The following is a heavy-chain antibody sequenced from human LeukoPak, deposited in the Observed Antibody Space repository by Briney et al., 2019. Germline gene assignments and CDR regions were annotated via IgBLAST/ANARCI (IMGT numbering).Heavy chain of an antibody. CDR2: ISYDGSNK. D-gene: IGHD3-10*01. Sequence: GGSLRLSCAASGFTFSSYGMHWVRQAPGKGLEWVAVISYDGSNKYYADSVKGRFTISRDNSKNTLYLQMNSLRAEDTAVYYCATLGRTAYGSGSYFDYWGQGTLVTVSS. CDR3: ATLGRTAYGSGSYFDY. CDR1: GFTFSSYG. V-gene: IGHV3-30*03. J-gene: IGHJ4*02.